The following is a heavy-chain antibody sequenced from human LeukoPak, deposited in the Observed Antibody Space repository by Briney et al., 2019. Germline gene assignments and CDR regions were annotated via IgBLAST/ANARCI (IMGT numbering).Heavy chain of an antibody. CDR3: ARDLSVADKPFDY. D-gene: IGHD2-15*01. V-gene: IGHV6-1*01. J-gene: IGHJ4*02. Sequence: SQTLSLTCAISGDSVSSDSVAWNWIRQSPSRGLEWLGRTYYRSKWFRDYAVSVKSRITVNPHTTTNQFSLQLNSVTPDDTAVYYCARDLSVADKPFDYWGQGTLVTVSS. CDR1: GDSVSSDSVA. CDR2: TYYRSKWFR.